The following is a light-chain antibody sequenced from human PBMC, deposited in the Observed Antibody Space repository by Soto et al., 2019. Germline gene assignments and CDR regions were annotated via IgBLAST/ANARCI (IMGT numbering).Light chain of an antibody. CDR2: WAS. V-gene: IGKV4-1*01. CDR1: QTVLYSSNNKNY. Sequence: DIVMTQSPDSLAVSLGERATINCKSSQTVLYSSNNKNYLAWYQRKPGQPPKLLIYWASTRQSGVPDRFSGSGSGTDFTLTISSLQAEDVAVYYCQHYYTTPLTFGGGTKVDIK. CDR3: QHYYTTPLT. J-gene: IGKJ4*01.